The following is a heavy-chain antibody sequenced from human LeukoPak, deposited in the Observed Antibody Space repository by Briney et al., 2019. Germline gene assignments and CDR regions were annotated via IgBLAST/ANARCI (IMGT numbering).Heavy chain of an antibody. CDR3: ARRLSWYYFDY. CDR1: GGSFSGYY. CDR2: INHSGST. Sequence: SETLSLTCAVYGGSFSGYYWSWIRQPPGKGLEWIGEINHSGSTNYNPSLKSRVTISVDTSKNQFSLKLSSVTAADTAVYYCARRLSWYYFDYWGQGTLVTVSS. V-gene: IGHV4-34*01. D-gene: IGHD6-13*01. J-gene: IGHJ4*02.